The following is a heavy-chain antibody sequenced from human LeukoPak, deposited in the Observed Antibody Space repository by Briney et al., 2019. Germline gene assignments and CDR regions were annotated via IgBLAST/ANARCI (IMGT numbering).Heavy chain of an antibody. J-gene: IGHJ4*02. CDR3: ARRFSAAAEY. Sequence: GGSLRLSCAASGFTFSDYYMGWIRQAPGKGLEWVSYITSSGSSMYYADSVKGRFTISRDNAKNSLYLQMNSLRAEDTAVYYCARRFSAAAEYWGQGTLVTVSS. CDR2: ITSSGSSM. CDR1: GFTFSDYY. D-gene: IGHD6-13*01. V-gene: IGHV3-11*01.